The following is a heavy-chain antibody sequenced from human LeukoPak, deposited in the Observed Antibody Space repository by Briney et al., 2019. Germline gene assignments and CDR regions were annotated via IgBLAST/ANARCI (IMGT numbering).Heavy chain of an antibody. V-gene: IGHV3-48*04. Sequence: GGSLRLSCAASGFTFRIFGLNWVRQAPGKGPEWVSYIDARSGITYYADSVQGRFTISRDDARESVFLQMDGLRVDDTAVYYCARTYDFGRGPPGDAFDNWGPGTWVIVSS. J-gene: IGHJ3*02. CDR1: GFTFRIFG. CDR2: IDARSGIT. CDR3: ARTYDFGRGPPGDAFDN. D-gene: IGHD3-3*01.